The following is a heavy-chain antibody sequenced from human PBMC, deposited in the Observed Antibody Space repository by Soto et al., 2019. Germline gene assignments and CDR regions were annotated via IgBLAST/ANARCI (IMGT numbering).Heavy chain of an antibody. CDR1: GYTFTSYG. CDR2: ISAYNGNT. D-gene: IGHD3-3*01. V-gene: IGHV1-18*01. CDR3: ARTYFDFCSGYYTPQDFRY. Sequence: QVQLVQSGAEVKKPGASVKVSCKASGYTFTSYGISWVRQAPGQGLEWMGWISAYNGNTKYAQKLQGRVTMTTDTSTRKAYMELRRLKSDDTAVYYWARTYFDFCSGYYTPQDFRYWGQGTLVTVSS. J-gene: IGHJ4*02.